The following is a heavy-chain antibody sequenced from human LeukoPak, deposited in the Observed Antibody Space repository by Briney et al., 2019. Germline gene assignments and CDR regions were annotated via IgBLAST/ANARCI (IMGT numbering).Heavy chain of an antibody. Sequence: GESLQISCKGSGYGFTSYWIGWVRQMPGKGLEWMGIIYPGDSDTRYSPSFQGQVTISADKSISTAYLQWSSLKASDTAMYYCVRAEDYYDSSGDHGDYWGQGTLVTVSS. J-gene: IGHJ4*02. CDR2: IYPGDSDT. D-gene: IGHD3-22*01. CDR3: VRAEDYYDSSGDHGDY. V-gene: IGHV5-51*01. CDR1: GYGFTSYW.